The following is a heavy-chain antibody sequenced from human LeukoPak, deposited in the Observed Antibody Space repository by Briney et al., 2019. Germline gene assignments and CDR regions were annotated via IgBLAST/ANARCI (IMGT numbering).Heavy chain of an antibody. J-gene: IGHJ4*02. CDR2: ISAYNGNT. V-gene: IGHV1-18*01. CDR1: GYTFTSYG. D-gene: IGHD3-16*01. CDR3: ARDIWARGLPGY. Sequence: ASVKVPCKASGYTFTSYGISWVRQAPGQGLEWMGWISAYNGNTNYAQKLQGRVTMTTDTSTSTAYMELRSLRSDDTAVYYCARDIWARGLPGYWGQGTLVTVSS.